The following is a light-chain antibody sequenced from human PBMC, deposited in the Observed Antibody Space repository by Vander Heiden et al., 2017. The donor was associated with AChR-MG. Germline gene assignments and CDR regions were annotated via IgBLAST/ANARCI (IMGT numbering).Light chain of an antibody. CDR3: QQNYSTPLFT. Sequence: DTQMTQSPSSLSASVGDRVTITCRASQSISSYLNWYQQKPGKAPKLLIYAASSWQSEVPSRFSGSGSRTDFTLTISSRQPEDFAAYYCQQNYSTPLFTFGRGTKVDIK. V-gene: IGKV1-39*01. CDR1: QSISSY. CDR2: AAS. J-gene: IGKJ3*01.